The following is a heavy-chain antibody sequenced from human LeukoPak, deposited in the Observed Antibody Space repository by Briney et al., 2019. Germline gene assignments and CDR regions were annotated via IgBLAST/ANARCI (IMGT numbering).Heavy chain of an antibody. Sequence: GGSLRLSCAAPGFTFSNYWMSWVRQAPGKGLEWVANIKQDGSEIYYVDSVKGRFTISRNNAQNSLYLQMNSLRDDDTVIYYCARSSDWHNWFDPWGQGTLVTVSS. CDR3: ARSSDWHNWFDP. CDR2: IKQDGSEI. J-gene: IGHJ5*02. D-gene: IGHD2-21*01. V-gene: IGHV3-7*01. CDR1: GFTFSNYW.